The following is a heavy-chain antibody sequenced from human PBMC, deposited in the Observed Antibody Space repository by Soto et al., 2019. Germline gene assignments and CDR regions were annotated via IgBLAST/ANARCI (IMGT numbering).Heavy chain of an antibody. V-gene: IGHV1-69*13. CDR3: VRDSGAKLSSS. CDR1: GGTFSSYR. CDR2: IVPIYRTA. Sequence: SVKVSCKASGGTFSSYRINWVRQAPGQGPEWVGGIVPIYRTADYAQKFQGRVTITADESARTSYMELRSLKSQDTAVYYCVRDSGAKLSSSWGQGALVTVSS. J-gene: IGHJ4*02. D-gene: IGHD6-13*01.